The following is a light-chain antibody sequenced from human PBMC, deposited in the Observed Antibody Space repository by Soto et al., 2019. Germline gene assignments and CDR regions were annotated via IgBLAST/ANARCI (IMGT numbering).Light chain of an antibody. Sequence: DIQMTQSPSTLSASVGGRVTITCRASQSVGTWVAWYQQKPGKAPKLLIYGASNLESGVPSRFSGSGSGTEFTLTITTLQPDDFATYFCQLYNRNTWSFXPGTKVDIK. CDR1: QSVGTW. CDR3: QLYNRNTWS. V-gene: IGKV1-5*01. CDR2: GAS. J-gene: IGKJ1*01.